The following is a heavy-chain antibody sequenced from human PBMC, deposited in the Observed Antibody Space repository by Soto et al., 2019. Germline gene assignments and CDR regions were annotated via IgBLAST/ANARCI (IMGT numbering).Heavy chain of an antibody. D-gene: IGHD3-10*01. Sequence: EVQLLESGGGLVQPGGSLRLSCAASGFTFSSYAMSWVRQAPGKGLEWVSTISGSGGSTYYADSVKGRFTISRDNSKNTLNLQMNSLRAEDTAVYYCAKDNYYGSESYYLLFDYWGQGTLVTVSS. V-gene: IGHV3-23*01. CDR1: GFTFSSYA. CDR3: AKDNYYGSESYYLLFDY. J-gene: IGHJ4*02. CDR2: ISGSGGST.